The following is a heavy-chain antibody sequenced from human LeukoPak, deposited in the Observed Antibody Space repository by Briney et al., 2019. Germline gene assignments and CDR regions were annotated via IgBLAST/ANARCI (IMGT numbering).Heavy chain of an antibody. D-gene: IGHD2-21*02. CDR2: LNPNSGVA. V-gene: IGHV1-2*02. J-gene: IGHJ5*02. CDR1: GYSFTAYY. Sequence: ASVKVSCKASGYSFTAYYMHWVRQAPGQGLEWMGWLNPNSGVADYAQKFQGRVTMTRDMSTSTVYMELSSLRSEDTAVYYCARQNTVVTAISNWFDPWGQGTLVTVSS. CDR3: ARQNTVVTAISNWFDP.